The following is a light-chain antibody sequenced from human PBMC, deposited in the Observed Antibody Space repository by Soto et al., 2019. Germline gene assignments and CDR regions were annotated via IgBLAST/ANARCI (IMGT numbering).Light chain of an antibody. CDR2: RNN. Sequence: QAVVTQPPSASGTPGQRVTISCSGSSSNIGSNYVYWYHQLPGTAPKLVIYRNNQRPSGVPDRISGSKSGTSASLAISGLRSEDEADYYWAAWDDRLSGLVFGRGTKLTVL. CDR3: AAWDDRLSGLV. CDR1: SSNIGSNY. V-gene: IGLV1-47*01. J-gene: IGLJ2*01.